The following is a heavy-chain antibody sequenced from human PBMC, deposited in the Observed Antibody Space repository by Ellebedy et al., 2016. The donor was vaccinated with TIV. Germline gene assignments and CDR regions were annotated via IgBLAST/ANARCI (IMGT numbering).Heavy chain of an antibody. Sequence: ASVKVSXXASGYTFIADYIHWVRQAPGQGLEWMGWINPNTGGTNSAQRFQGRVTMTRDMSINTVYMELSSLTSDDAAVYYCARRASCGGDCRRGEVDNWGQGTLVTVSS. D-gene: IGHD2-21*02. CDR1: GYTFIADY. CDR2: INPNTGGT. J-gene: IGHJ4*02. CDR3: ARRASCGGDCRRGEVDN. V-gene: IGHV1-2*02.